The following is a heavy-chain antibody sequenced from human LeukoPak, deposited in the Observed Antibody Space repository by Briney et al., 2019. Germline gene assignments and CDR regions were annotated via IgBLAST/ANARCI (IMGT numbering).Heavy chain of an antibody. CDR3: VRAMDV. CDR1: GFTFSNYW. CDR2: IKQDGSEK. Sequence: GGSLRLSCAASGFTFSNYWMHWVRQAPGKGLEWVANIKQDGSEKYYVASVRGRFTISRDNAKSSLYLQMNSLRAEDTAVYYCVRAMDVWGQGTTVTVSS. J-gene: IGHJ6*02. V-gene: IGHV3-7*03.